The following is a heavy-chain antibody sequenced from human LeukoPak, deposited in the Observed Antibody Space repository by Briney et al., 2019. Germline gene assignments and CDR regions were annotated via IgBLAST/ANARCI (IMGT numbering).Heavy chain of an antibody. CDR2: IIPIRGVA. CDR1: GCSFTTSP. V-gene: IGHV1-69*02. Sequence: GSSVTVSCKASGCSFTTSPITWVRQAPGQGPEWMGRIIPIRGVASYAQKLQGRVIISADTSTTTAYVELSSLTTDDTAVYYCARSIAMVVTHLDYWGQGSLVTVSS. J-gene: IGHJ4*02. D-gene: IGHD2-21*02. CDR3: ARSIAMVVTHLDY.